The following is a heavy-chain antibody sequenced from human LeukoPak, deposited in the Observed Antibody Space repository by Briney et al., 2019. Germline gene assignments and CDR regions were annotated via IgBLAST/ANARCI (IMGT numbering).Heavy chain of an antibody. J-gene: IGHJ5*02. D-gene: IGHD3-3*01. V-gene: IGHV1-3*01. CDR1: GYTFTNYG. Sequence: ASVKVSCKASGYTFTNYGLTWVRQAPGQRLEWMGWINAGNGNTKYSQKFQGRVTITRDTSASTAYMELSSLRSEDTAVYYCARGLTYYDFWSGHSDWFDPWGQGTLVTVSS. CDR3: ARGLTYYDFWSGHSDWFDP. CDR2: INAGNGNT.